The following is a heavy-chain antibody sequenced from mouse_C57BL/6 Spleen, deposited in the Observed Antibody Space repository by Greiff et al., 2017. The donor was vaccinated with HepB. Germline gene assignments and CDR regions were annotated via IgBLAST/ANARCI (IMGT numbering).Heavy chain of an antibody. D-gene: IGHD6-5*01. CDR1: GFTFSDYG. J-gene: IGHJ3*01. CDR3: AGGYAGFAY. V-gene: IGHV5-17*01. CDR2: ISSGSSTI. Sequence: DVKLVESGGGLVKPGGSLKLSCAASGFTFSDYGMHWVRQAPEKGLEWVAYISSGSSTIYYADTVKGRFTISRDNAKYTLFLQMTSLRSEDTAMYYCAGGYAGFAYWGQGTLVTVSA.